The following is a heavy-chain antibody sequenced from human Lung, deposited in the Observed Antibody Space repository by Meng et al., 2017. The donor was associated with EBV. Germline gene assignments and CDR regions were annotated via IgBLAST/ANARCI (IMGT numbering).Heavy chain of an antibody. Sequence: QVELGEFGPGLKKPGALGKVSGKASGYTFIRHPMNWVRQAPGQGREWMGWISTNTGNPTYAQGFTGRFVFSVDTSVSTAYLQISSLKAEDTAVYYCARGGNFDPWGQGTLVTVSS. CDR2: ISTNTGNP. J-gene: IGHJ5*02. CDR1: GYTFIRHP. D-gene: IGHD2/OR15-2a*01. CDR3: ARGGNFDP. V-gene: IGHV7-4-1*02.